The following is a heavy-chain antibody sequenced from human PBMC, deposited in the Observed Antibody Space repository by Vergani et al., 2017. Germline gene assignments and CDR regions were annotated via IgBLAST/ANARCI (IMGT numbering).Heavy chain of an antibody. CDR1: GGSFSGYY. V-gene: IGHV4-34*01. CDR2: INHSGST. CDR3: VRRLGAYYYSFTDG. Sequence: QVQLQQWGAGLLKPSETLSLTCAVYGGSFSGYYWSWIRQPQGKGLEWIGEINHSGSTNYNPSLKSRVTISVDTAKNQFSLKLSSLTAADTAVYYCVRRLGAYYYSFTDGWGKGTTVTVSS. D-gene: IGHD3-16*01. J-gene: IGHJ6*03.